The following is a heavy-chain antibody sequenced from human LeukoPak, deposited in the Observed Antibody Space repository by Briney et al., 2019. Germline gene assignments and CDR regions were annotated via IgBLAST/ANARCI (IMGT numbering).Heavy chain of an antibody. J-gene: IGHJ4*02. CDR2: IKTDGSDT. Sequence: AGGSLRLSCAASGFTFSSYWMHWVRQSPGKGLVWVSRIKTDGSDTYYADSVRGRFTISRENAKNTLYLQMDSLRAEDTAVYFCARGDYSSHTLWGQGTLVTVSS. CDR3: ARGDYSSHTL. CDR1: GFTFSSYW. V-gene: IGHV3-74*01. D-gene: IGHD4-11*01.